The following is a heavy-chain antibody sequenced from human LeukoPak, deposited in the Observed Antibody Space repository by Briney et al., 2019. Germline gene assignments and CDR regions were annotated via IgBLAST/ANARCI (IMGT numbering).Heavy chain of an antibody. J-gene: IGHJ4*02. D-gene: IGHD7-27*01. Sequence: QAGGTLRLSCAASGFTFRNYGMNWVRQAPGKGLEWLSGISPRGGGTYYADSVKGRFTISRDDSKNTLSLQMNSLRVEDTAVYYCARDLAWGAFDYWGQGTLVTVSS. CDR3: ARDLAWGAFDY. CDR2: ISPRGGGT. V-gene: IGHV3-23*01. CDR1: GFTFRNYG.